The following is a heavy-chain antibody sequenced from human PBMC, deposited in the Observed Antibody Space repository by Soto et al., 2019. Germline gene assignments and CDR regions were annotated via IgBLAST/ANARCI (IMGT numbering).Heavy chain of an antibody. CDR2: INHSGST. V-gene: IGHV4-34*01. D-gene: IGHD3-10*01. J-gene: IGHJ6*02. Sequence: QVQLQQWGAGLLKPSETLSLTCAVYGGSFSGYYWSWIRQPPGKGLEWIGEINHSGSTNYNPSLKSRVTISVDTSKNQFSLKLSSVTAADTAVYYCARGPGVVRGVITYYYYYGMDVWGQGTTVTVSS. CDR3: ARGPGVVRGVITYYYYYGMDV. CDR1: GGSFSGYY.